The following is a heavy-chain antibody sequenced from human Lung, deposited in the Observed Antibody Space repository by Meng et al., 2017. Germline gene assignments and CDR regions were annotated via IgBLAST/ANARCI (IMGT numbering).Heavy chain of an antibody. CDR1: GFTFSRNA. D-gene: IGHD4-17*01. J-gene: IGHJ4*02. V-gene: IGHV3-30*01. CDR3: ARNNYGDYYFDY. Sequence: QVQLVESGGGVVQPGRSLSLSCAASGFTFSRNAMYWVRQAPGKGLEWVAAISYDGGNQHYADSVKGRFTISRDNSENTLYLQMNSLRAEDTAVYYCARNNYGDYYFDYWGQGTLVTVSS. CDR2: ISYDGGNQ.